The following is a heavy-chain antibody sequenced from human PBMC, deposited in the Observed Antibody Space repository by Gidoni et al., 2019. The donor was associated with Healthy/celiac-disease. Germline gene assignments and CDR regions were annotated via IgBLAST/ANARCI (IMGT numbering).Heavy chain of an antibody. CDR3: ARRGISGGNSPNDY. J-gene: IGHJ4*02. Sequence: QVQLQESGPGLVKPSQTLSLTCTVSGGSISSGGYYWSWTRQHPGKGLEWIEYIYYRGSTHYNPSLKSRVTISVDTSKNQFSLKLSSVTAADTAVYYCARRGISGGNSPNDYWGQGTLVTVSS. CDR2: IYYRGST. D-gene: IGHD2-21*02. V-gene: IGHV4-31*03. CDR1: GGSISSGGYY.